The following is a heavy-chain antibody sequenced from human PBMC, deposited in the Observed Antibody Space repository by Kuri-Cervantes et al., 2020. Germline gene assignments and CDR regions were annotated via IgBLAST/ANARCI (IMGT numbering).Heavy chain of an antibody. CDR3: ARSDLYGSGSYGYYYGMDV. CDR2: IIPIFGTA. CDR1: GGTFSSYA. V-gene: IGHV1-69*13. D-gene: IGHD3-10*01. J-gene: IGHJ6*02. Sequence: SVKVSCKASGGTFSSYAISWVRQAPGQGLEWMGGIIPIFGTANYAQKFQGRVTITADESTSTAYMELRSLRFDDTAVYYCARSDLYGSGSYGYYYGMDVWGQGTTVTVSS.